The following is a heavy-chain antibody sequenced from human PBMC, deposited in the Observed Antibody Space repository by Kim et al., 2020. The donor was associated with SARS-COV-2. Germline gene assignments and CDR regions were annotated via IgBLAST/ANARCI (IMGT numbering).Heavy chain of an antibody. Sequence: ASVKVSCKASGYTFTSYAMHWVRQAPGQRLEWMGWINAGNGNTKYSQKFQGRVTITRDTSASTAYMELSSLRSEDTAVYYCARDGADSSGYYYADVGYYGMDVWGQGTTVTVSS. CDR1: GYTFTSYA. D-gene: IGHD3-22*01. J-gene: IGHJ6*02. V-gene: IGHV1-3*01. CDR3: ARDGADSSGYYYADVGYYGMDV. CDR2: INAGNGNT.